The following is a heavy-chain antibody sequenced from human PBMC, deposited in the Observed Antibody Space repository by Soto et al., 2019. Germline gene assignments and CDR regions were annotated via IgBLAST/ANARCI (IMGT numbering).Heavy chain of an antibody. D-gene: IGHD3-22*01. J-gene: IGHJ4*02. V-gene: IGHV1-69*01. CDR1: GGTFSSYA. CDR2: IIPIFGTA. CDR3: AGWLWGYYDSSGQGY. Sequence: QVQLVQSGAEVKKPGSSVKVSCKASGGTFSSYAISWVRQAPGQGLEWMGGIIPIFGTANYAQKFQGRVTITADESTSTAYMELSSLRSEDTAVYYGAGWLWGYYDSSGQGYWGQGTLVTVSS.